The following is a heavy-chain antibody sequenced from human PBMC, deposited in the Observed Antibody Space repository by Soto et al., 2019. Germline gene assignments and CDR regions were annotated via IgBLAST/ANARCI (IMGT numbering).Heavy chain of an antibody. Sequence: PGGSLRLSCAASGFNFNSYTINWVRQAPGKRLEWLSSISSSGYIFSTDSVRGRFTISRDNAKNSVYLQINSLRAEDTAVYFCARDCSGGRCYPGMHVWGQGTTVTVSS. J-gene: IGHJ6*02. D-gene: IGHD2-15*01. CDR2: ISSSGYI. CDR3: ARDCSGGRCYPGMHV. V-gene: IGHV3-21*01. CDR1: GFNFNSYT.